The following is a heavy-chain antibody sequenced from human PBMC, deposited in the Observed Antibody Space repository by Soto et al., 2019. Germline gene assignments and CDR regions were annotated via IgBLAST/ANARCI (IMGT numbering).Heavy chain of an antibody. J-gene: IGHJ1*01. CDR2: INPSGGST. V-gene: IGHV1-46*01. CDR3: ARETECGSGGSCYPYFQH. D-gene: IGHD2-15*01. Sequence: SVKVSCKASGYTFTSYYKHWVRQAPGQGLEWMGIINPSGGSTSYAQKFQGRVTMTRDTSTSTVYMELSSLRSEDTAVYYCARETECGSGGSCYPYFQHWGQGTLVTVSS. CDR1: GYTFTSYY.